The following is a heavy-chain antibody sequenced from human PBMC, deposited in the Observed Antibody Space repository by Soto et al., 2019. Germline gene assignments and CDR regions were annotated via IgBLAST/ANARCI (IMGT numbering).Heavy chain of an antibody. V-gene: IGHV4-31*03. CDR3: ARDRRKFGELLSLRWFDP. J-gene: IGHJ5*02. Sequence: SETLSLTCTVSGGSISIGGYYWSWIRQHPGKGLEWIGYIYYSGSTYYNPSLKSRVTISVDTSKNQFSLKLSSVTAADTAVYYCARDRRKFGELLSLRWFDPWGQGTLVTVSS. CDR2: IYYSGST. D-gene: IGHD3-10*01. CDR1: GGSISIGGYY.